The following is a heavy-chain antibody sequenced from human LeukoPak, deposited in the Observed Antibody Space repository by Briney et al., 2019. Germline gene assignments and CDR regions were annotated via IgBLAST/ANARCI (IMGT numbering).Heavy chain of an antibody. CDR2: INPNSGGT. V-gene: IGHV1-2*06. CDR3: ARVVGCSGGSCYSANDY. D-gene: IGHD2-15*01. J-gene: IGHJ4*02. Sequence: ASVKVSCTASGYTFTGYYMHWVRQGPGQGLEWMGRINPNSGGTNYAQKLQGRVTMTRDTSISTAYMELSRLRSDDTAVYYCARVVGCSGGSCYSANDYWGQGTLVTVSS. CDR1: GYTFTGYY.